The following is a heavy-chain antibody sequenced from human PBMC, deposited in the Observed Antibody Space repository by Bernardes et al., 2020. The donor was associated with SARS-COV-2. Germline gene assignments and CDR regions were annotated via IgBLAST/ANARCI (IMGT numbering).Heavy chain of an antibody. CDR3: ARETRVGAAYYYGMDV. J-gene: IGHJ6*02. CDR1: GFTFSSYW. Sequence: SLRLSCAASGFTFSSYWMSWVRQAPGKGLEWLANIKQDGSEEYSVDSVKGRFTISRDNAKNSLYLQMNSLGAEDTAVYYCARETRVGAAYYYGMDVWAKGQRSPSP. V-gene: IGHV3-7*01. CDR2: IKQDGSEE. D-gene: IGHD2-15*01.